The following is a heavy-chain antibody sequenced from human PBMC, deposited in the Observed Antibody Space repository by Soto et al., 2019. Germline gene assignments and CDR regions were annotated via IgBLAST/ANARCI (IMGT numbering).Heavy chain of an antibody. CDR2: ISAYNGNT. CDR1: GYTFTSYG. J-gene: IGHJ6*02. D-gene: IGHD1-26*01. CDR3: AIDRPDIVGATDYYYYGMDV. Sequence: ASVKVSCKASGYTFTSYGISWVRQAPGQGLEWMGWISAYNGNTNYAQKFQGRVTMTADKSTSTAYMELRSLRSDDTAVYYCAIDRPDIVGATDYYYYGMDVWGQGTTVTVSS. V-gene: IGHV1-18*01.